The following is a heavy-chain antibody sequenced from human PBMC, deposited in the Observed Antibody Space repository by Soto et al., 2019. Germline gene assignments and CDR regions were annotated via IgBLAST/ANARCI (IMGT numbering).Heavy chain of an antibody. CDR3: ARRRGGIAARPYVFDI. Sequence: QITLKVSGPALVEPTQPLTLTCTFSGFSLSTTGMGVGWIRQPPGKALEWLALIYWDEDNRYSPSLKSRLTTTQDSSKNQEGLTVTKMDQVDTATCLCARRRGGIAARPYVFDIWGQGTMVTVPS. J-gene: IGHJ3*02. CDR1: GFSLSTTGMG. CDR2: IYWDEDN. D-gene: IGHD6-6*01. V-gene: IGHV2-5*02.